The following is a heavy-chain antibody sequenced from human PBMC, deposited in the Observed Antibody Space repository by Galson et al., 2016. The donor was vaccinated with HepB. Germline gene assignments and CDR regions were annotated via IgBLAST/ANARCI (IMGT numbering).Heavy chain of an antibody. CDR3: ARGPPGYSSGWYFGVTEYFQH. J-gene: IGHJ1*01. V-gene: IGHV3-48*02. CDR2: ISSSSKTI. Sequence: SLRLSCAASGFTFSSYSMNWVRQAPGKGLEWLSYISSSSKTIYYADSVKGRFTISRDDAKNSLFLQMNSLRDEDTSVYYCARGPPGYSSGWYFGVTEYFQHWGQGTLVIVSS. CDR1: GFTFSSYS. D-gene: IGHD6-13*01.